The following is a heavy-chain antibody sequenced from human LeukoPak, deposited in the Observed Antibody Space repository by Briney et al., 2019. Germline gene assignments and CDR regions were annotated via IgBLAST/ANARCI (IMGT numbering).Heavy chain of an antibody. D-gene: IGHD2-15*01. CDR1: GFTFSSYA. V-gene: IGHV3-23*01. CDR2: ISGSDGST. J-gene: IGHJ4*02. CDR3: AVVAATRESYYFDY. Sequence: GGSLRLSCAASGFTFSSYAMSWVRQAPGQGLEWVSAISGSDGSTYYADPVKGRFTISRDNSKNTLYLQMNSLRAEDTAVYYCAVVAATRESYYFDYWGQGTLVTVSS.